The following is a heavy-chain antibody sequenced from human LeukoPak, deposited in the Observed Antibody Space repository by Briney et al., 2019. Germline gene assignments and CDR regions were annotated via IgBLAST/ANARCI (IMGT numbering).Heavy chain of an antibody. CDR3: ARERPFDY. J-gene: IGHJ4*02. CDR1: GFTFSSYS. V-gene: IGHV3-48*01. CDR2: ISSSSSTI. Sequence: GGSLRLSCAASGFTFSSYSMNWVRQAPGKGLEWGSYISSSSSTIYYADSVKGRFTISRDNAKNSLYLQMNSLRAEDTAVYYCARERPFDYWGQGTLVTVSS.